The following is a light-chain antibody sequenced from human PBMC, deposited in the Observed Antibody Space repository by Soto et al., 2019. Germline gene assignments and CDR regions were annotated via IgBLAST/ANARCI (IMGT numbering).Light chain of an antibody. CDR1: QNINTW. Sequence: DIQMTQSPSTLSASVGDRVTITCRASQNINTWLAWYQQKPGKAPKLLIYAASTLQSGVPSRFSGSGSGTDFTLTINFLQSEDFATYYCQQYYSYPFTFGPGTKVDIK. V-gene: IGKV1-5*01. J-gene: IGKJ3*01. CDR3: QQYYSYPFT. CDR2: AAS.